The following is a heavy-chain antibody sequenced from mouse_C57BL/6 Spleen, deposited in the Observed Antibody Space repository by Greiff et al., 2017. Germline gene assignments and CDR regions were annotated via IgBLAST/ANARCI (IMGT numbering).Heavy chain of an antibody. D-gene: IGHD2-4*01. CDR3: VYDYDVLFAY. J-gene: IGHJ3*01. CDR2: ISSGSSTI. Sequence: DVKLVESGGGLVKPGGSLKLSCAASGFTFSDYGMHWVRQAPEKGLEWVAYISSGSSTIYYADTVKGRFTISRDNAKNTLFLQMTSLRSEDTAMYYCVYDYDVLFAYWDQGTLVTVSA. V-gene: IGHV5-17*01. CDR1: GFTFSDYG.